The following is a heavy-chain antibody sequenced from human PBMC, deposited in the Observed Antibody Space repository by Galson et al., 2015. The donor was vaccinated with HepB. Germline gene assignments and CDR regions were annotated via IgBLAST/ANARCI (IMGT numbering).Heavy chain of an antibody. CDR1: GFTFSYYG. V-gene: IGHV3-30*18. J-gene: IGHJ4*02. D-gene: IGHD6-13*01. CDR2: ISYDGSQK. CDR3: AKDARATLTAAGKFDF. Sequence: SLRLSCAASGFTFSYYGMHWVRQAPGKGLEWAAFISYDGSQKKYADSVKGRFTISRDDSKNKVYLQMNSLGPEDTAVYYCAKDARATLTAAGKFDFWGQGNVVTVSS.